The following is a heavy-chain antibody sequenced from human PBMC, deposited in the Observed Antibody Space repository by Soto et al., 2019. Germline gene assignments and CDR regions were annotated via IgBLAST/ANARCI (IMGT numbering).Heavy chain of an antibody. D-gene: IGHD3-10*01. J-gene: IGHJ4*02. V-gene: IGHV1-18*01. Sequence: QVQLVQSGAEVKKPGASVKVSCKASGYTFTSYGISWVRQAPGQGLEWMGWISAYNGNTNYAQKLQGRVTMTTDTSTGTAYRELWSLRFDDTAVYYCASGYYYRSGSYSQLWGRGTLVPVSS. CDR2: ISAYNGNT. CDR3: ASGYYYRSGSYSQL. CDR1: GYTFTSYG.